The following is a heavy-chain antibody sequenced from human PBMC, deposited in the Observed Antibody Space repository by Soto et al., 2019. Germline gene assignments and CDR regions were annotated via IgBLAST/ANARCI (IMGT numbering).Heavy chain of an antibody. CDR1: GGSISSYY. CDR3: ARETAGTVDY. Sequence: TLSLTCTVSGGSISSYYWSWIRQPPGKGLEWIGYIYYSGSTNYNPSLKSRVTISVDTSKNQFSLKLSSVTAADTAVYYCARETAGTVDYWGQGTLVTVSS. CDR2: IYYSGST. V-gene: IGHV4-59*01. D-gene: IGHD3-10*01. J-gene: IGHJ4*02.